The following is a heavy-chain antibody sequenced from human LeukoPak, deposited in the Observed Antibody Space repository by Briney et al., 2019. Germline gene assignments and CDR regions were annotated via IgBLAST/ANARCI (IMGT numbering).Heavy chain of an antibody. Sequence: SETLSLTCTVSGASISSRNYYWGWIRQPPGKGLEWIGSIYYSGSTYYNPSLKSRVTISVDSSKNQFSLKLSSVTAADTAVYYCGREGKLNYGILVSWGQGTLVTVSS. CDR3: GREGKLNYGILVS. V-gene: IGHV4-39*02. J-gene: IGHJ5*02. CDR2: IYYSGST. D-gene: IGHD2-15*01. CDR1: GASISSRNYY.